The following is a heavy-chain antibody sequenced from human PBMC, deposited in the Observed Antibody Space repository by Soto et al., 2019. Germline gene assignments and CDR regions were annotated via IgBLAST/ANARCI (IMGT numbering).Heavy chain of an antibody. CDR1: GYSFTSYW. CDR2: IYPGDSDT. D-gene: IGHD4-4*01. Sequence: GESLKISCKGSGYSFTSYWIGWVRQMPGKGLEWMGIIYPGDSDTRYSPSFQGQVTISADKSISTAYLQWSSLKASDTAMYYCARQTTVTTGDYYYYGMYVWGQGTTVTVSS. J-gene: IGHJ6*02. V-gene: IGHV5-51*01. CDR3: ARQTTVTTGDYYYYGMYV.